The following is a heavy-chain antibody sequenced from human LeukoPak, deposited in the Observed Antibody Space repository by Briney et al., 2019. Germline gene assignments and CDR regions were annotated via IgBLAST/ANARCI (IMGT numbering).Heavy chain of an antibody. CDR2: ISGSSEST. D-gene: IGHD3-16*01. CDR3: SNWGGGGGEYWHFDI. Sequence: PGGSLRLSCAASGFPFSRFAMTWVRQAPGKGLEWVSAISGSSESTNYADSVKGRFTISRDNSKNTLYLQMNNLGADDTAVYYCSNWGGGGGEYWHFDIWGRGILVTVSS. J-gene: IGHJ2*01. V-gene: IGHV3-23*01. CDR1: GFPFSRFA.